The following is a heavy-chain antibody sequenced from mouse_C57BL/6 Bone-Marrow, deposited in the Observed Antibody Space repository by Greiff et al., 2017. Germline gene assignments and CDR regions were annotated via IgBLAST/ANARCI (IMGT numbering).Heavy chain of an antibody. V-gene: IGHV5-12*01. CDR1: GFTFSDYY. D-gene: IGHD4-1*01. CDR3: ARQGTGTLDY. CDR2: ISNGGGST. J-gene: IGHJ2*01. Sequence: EVQWVESGGGLVQPGGSLKLSCAASGFTFSDYYMYWVRQTPEKRLEWVAYISNGGGSTYYPDTVKGRFTISRDNAKNTLYLQMSRLKSEDTAMYYCARQGTGTLDYWGQGTTLTVSS.